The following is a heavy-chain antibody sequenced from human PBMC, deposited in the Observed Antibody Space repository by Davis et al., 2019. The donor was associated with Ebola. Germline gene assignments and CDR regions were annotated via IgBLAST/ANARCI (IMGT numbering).Heavy chain of an antibody. CDR3: AKGQSDSATGGY. Sequence: LSLTCTVSGGSISSSSYYWGWVRQAPGKGLEWVAFIPYDGIDKYYEDSVKDRFTISRDNSKNMLYLQMNSLRGEDSAVYYCAKGQSDSATGGYWGQGTLVTVSS. V-gene: IGHV3-30*18. CDR1: GGSISSSSYY. CDR2: IPYDGIDK. J-gene: IGHJ4*02. D-gene: IGHD3-10*01.